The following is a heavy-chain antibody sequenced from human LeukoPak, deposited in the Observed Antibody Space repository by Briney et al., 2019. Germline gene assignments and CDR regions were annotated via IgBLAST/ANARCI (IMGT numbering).Heavy chain of an antibody. CDR3: TRVSTLAYCGGDCYSDY. D-gene: IGHD2-21*02. J-gene: IGHJ4*02. CDR1: GFTVSSNY. V-gene: IGHV3-53*01. CDR2: IYSGGST. Sequence: GGSLRLSCAASGFTVSSNYMSWVRRAPGKGLEWVSVIYSGGSTYYADSVKGRFTISRDNSKNTLYLQMNSLRVEDTAVYYRTRVSTLAYCGGDCYSDYWGQGTLVTVSS.